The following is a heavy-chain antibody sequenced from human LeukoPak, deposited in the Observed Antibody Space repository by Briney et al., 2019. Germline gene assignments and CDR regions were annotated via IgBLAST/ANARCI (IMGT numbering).Heavy chain of an antibody. CDR2: IYYSGST. CDR3: ARVENYYGSGSYYGY. D-gene: IGHD3-10*01. V-gene: IGHV4-59*06. CDR1: GDSVSGYY. Sequence: SETLSLTCTVSGDSVSGYYWSWIRQPPGKGLEWIGYIYYSGSTYYNPSLKSRVTISVDTSKNQFSLKLNSVTAADTAVYYCARVENYYGSGSYYGYWGQGTLVTVSS. J-gene: IGHJ4*02.